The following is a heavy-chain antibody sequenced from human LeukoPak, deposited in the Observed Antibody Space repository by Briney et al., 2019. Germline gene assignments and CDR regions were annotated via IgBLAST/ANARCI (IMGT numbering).Heavy chain of an antibody. Sequence: GGSLTLSCSVSGFTFDDYAMHWVRPPPGKGLEWVSGISWISGSIVFADSVNGRFTISRDNVKHSLYPQMNSLRAEDTGLYYCAKGSAAGIRNWFDPWGQGTLVTVSS. J-gene: IGHJ5*02. CDR3: AKGSAAGIRNWFDP. CDR1: GFTFDDYA. D-gene: IGHD6-13*01. CDR2: ISWISGSI. V-gene: IGHV3-9*01.